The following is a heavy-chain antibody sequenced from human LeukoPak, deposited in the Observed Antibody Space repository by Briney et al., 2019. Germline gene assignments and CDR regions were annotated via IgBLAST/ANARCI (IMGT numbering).Heavy chain of an antibody. V-gene: IGHV3-49*03. CDR1: GFTFGDYA. Sequence: GGSLRLSCTASGFTFGDYAMSWFRQAPGKGLEWVGFIRSKAYGGTTEYAASVKGRFTISRDDSKSIAYLQMNSLKTEDTAVYYCTTPSPTRWSSGWSVLFDYWGQRTLVTVSS. J-gene: IGHJ4*02. CDR3: TTPSPTRWSSGWSVLFDY. CDR2: IRSKAYGGTT. D-gene: IGHD6-19*01.